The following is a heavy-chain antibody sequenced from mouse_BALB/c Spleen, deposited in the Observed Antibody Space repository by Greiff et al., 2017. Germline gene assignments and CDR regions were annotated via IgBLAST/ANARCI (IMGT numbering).Heavy chain of an antibody. V-gene: IGHV5-12-2*01. CDR1: GFTFSSYT. J-gene: IGHJ4*01. CDR2: ISNGGGST. CDR3: ARLTGTSGYYAMDY. Sequence: EVKVVESGGGLVQPGGSLKLSCAASGFTFSSYTMSWVRQTPEKRLEWVAYISNGGGSTYYPDTVKGRFTISRDNAKNTLYLQMSSLKSEDTAMYYCARLTGTSGYYAMDYWGQGTSVTVSS. D-gene: IGHD4-1*01.